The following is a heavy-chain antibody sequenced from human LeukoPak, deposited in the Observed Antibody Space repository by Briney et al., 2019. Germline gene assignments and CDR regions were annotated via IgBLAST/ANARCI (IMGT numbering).Heavy chain of an antibody. CDR2: ISHSGST. CDR1: GYSISSGYY. J-gene: IGHJ4*02. D-gene: IGHD3-10*01. CDR3: ARDEYYYGSGTYIPFDY. Sequence: SETLSLTCTVSGYSISSGYYWGWIRQPPGRGLEWIGSISHSGSTYYNPSLKSRVTVSVDTSKNQFSLKLSSVTAADTAVYYCARDEYYYGSGTYIPFDYWGQGTLVTVSS. V-gene: IGHV4-38-2*02.